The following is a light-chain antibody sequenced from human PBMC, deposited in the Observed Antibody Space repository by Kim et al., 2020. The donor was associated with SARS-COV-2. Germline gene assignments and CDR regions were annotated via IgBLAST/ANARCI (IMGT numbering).Light chain of an antibody. Sequence: GQRVNISCSASSSDSGNNYEYWYQQLPGTAPKLLIYKNDRRPSGVPDRISASESDTSASLAISGLRSEDEADYYCAAWDDSLSAWVFGGGTKLTVL. CDR3: AAWDDSLSAWV. CDR1: SSDSGNNY. J-gene: IGLJ3*02. V-gene: IGLV1-47*01. CDR2: KND.